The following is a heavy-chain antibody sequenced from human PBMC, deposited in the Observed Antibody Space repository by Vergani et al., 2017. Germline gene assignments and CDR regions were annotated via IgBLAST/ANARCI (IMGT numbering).Heavy chain of an antibody. Sequence: QVQLVQSGAEVKKPGSSVKVSCKASGGTFSSYSTLWVRQAPGQGLEWMGGIIPMFGTTYYAQKFQGRVTITADESTSTAYMELNSLRSEYTAVYYCARGGRAKWLVRVYLDYWGQGTLVTVSS. J-gene: IGHJ4*02. V-gene: IGHV1-69*01. CDR3: ARGGRAKWLVRVYLDY. CDR2: IIPMFGTT. D-gene: IGHD6-19*01. CDR1: GGTFSSYS.